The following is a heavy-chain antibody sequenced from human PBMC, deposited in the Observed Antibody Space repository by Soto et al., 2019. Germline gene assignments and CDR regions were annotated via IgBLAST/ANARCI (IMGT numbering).Heavy chain of an antibody. CDR1: GFSLSTSGVS. Sequence: QITLKESGPTLVKPTQTLTLTCTFSGFSLSTSGVSVGWIRQPPGKALEWLALIYWDGDERYSPSLKSRLTTTKDTSKKQVVLTMSNMDPVDTATYYGAHRWVGQQVVRDFAYWGQGTLVTVSS. CDR3: AHRWVGQQVVRDFAY. J-gene: IGHJ4*02. D-gene: IGHD6-13*01. CDR2: IYWDGDE. V-gene: IGHV2-5*02.